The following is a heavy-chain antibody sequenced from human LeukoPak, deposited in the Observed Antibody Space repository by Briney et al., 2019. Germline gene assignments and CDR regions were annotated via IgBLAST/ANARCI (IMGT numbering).Heavy chain of an antibody. CDR1: GGTFSSYT. J-gene: IGHJ4*02. CDR3: ARDYWGDGYSRYFDY. CDR2: ITPIFGSS. Sequence: SVKVSCKASGGTFSSYTLNWVRQAPGQGLEWMGGITPIFGSSNYAQKFQGRVTITADESTSTAYMELSSLRSEDTAVYYCARDYWGDGYSRYFDYWGQGTLVTVSS. V-gene: IGHV1-69*13. D-gene: IGHD5-24*01.